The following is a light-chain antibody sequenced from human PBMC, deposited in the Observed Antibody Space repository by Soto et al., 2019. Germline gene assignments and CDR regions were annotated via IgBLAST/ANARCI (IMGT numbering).Light chain of an antibody. CDR1: QSVSTY. J-gene: IGKJ1*01. Sequence: EIVLTQSPATLSLSPGERATLSCRPSQSVSTYLAWYQQKPGQAPRLLIHGASSRATGIPDRFSGSGSGTDFTLTISRLEPEDFAVYYCQQYGSSRWTFGQGTKV. CDR3: QQYGSSRWT. CDR2: GAS. V-gene: IGKV3-20*01.